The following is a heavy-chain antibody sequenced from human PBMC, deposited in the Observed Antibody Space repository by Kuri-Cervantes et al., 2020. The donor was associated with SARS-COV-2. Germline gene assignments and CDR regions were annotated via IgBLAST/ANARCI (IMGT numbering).Heavy chain of an antibody. CDR2: ISYRGYT. D-gene: IGHD2-21*01. J-gene: IGHJ4*02. CDR3: AREVVVVPAASYLDN. Sequence: LRLSCSVSGGSINSGQYYWSWVRQPPGKGLEWIGYISYRGYTHYNPSLKSRASISLDASKNQFPLQLASVTAADTAVFFCAREVVVVPAASYLDNWGQGTLVTVSS. CDR1: GGSINSGQYY. V-gene: IGHV4-30-4*01.